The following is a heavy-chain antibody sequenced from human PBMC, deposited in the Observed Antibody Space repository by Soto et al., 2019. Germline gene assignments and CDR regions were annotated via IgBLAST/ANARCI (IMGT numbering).Heavy chain of an antibody. D-gene: IGHD2-15*01. CDR1: GYRFDHYW. CDR2: IYPGDSDT. V-gene: IGHV5-51*01. Sequence: VESPRICSRSSGYRFDHYWIAWVRQMPGKGLGWMGIIYPGDSDTRYSPSFQGQVTISADKSISTAYLQWSSLKASDTAIDYCARKDCSGASCYLSDWFDPWGQGTPLTVS. J-gene: IGHJ5*02. CDR3: ARKDCSGASCYLSDWFDP.